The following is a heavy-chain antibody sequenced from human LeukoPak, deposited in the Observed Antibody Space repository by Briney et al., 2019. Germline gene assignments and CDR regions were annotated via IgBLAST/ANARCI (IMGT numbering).Heavy chain of an antibody. V-gene: IGHV3-64*01. CDR3: ARDQGVGLRGSGWYDSHDAFDI. Sequence: GGSLRLSCAASGFTFSSYAMHWVRQAPGKGLEYVSAISSNGGSTYYANSVKGRFTISRDNSKNTLYLQMGSLRAEDMAVYYCARDQGVGLRGSGWYDSHDAFDIWGQGTMVTVSS. CDR1: GFTFSSYA. D-gene: IGHD6-19*01. CDR2: ISSNGGST. J-gene: IGHJ3*02.